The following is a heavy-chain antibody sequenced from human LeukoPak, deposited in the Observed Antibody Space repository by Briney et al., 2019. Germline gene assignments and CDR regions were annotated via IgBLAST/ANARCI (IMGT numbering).Heavy chain of an antibody. CDR3: AREGSGSYYNWFDP. CDR2: IYNSGRT. V-gene: IGHV4-59*02. J-gene: IGHJ5*02. CDR1: GDSVIYSY. D-gene: IGHD3-10*01. Sequence: SETLSLTCTVSGDSVIYSYWNWLRQPPGKGLEWMGHIYNSGRTNYNPSLKSRVTISVDTSRNQFSLKLSSVTAADTAVYYCAREGSGSYYNWFDPWGQGTLVTVSS.